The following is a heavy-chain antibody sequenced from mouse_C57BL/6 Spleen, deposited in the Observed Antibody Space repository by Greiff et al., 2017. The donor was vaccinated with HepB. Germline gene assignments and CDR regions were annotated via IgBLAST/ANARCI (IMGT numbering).Heavy chain of an antibody. D-gene: IGHD1-1*01. CDR2: INPKNGGT. J-gene: IGHJ4*01. Sequence: VQLQQSGPELVKPGASVKIPCKASGYTFTDYNMDWVKQSHGKSLEWIGDINPKNGGTSYNQKLKGKSTLTVDKSSSTAYMELRSLTSEYTAVYYFAIYYYGSSPYYYAMDYWGQGTSVTVSS. CDR3: AIYYYGSSPYYYAMDY. V-gene: IGHV1-18*01. CDR1: GYTFTDYN.